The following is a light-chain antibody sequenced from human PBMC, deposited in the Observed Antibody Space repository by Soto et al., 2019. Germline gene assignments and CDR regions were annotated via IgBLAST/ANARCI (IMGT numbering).Light chain of an antibody. V-gene: IGKV3-15*01. J-gene: IGKJ4*01. Sequence: EIVMTQSPPTLSVSPGESITLSCRASQSVSSKLAWYQHRPGQAPRLLIYGAFTRATGVPARFSGSGSGTEFTLTITSLQPEDFAVYYCQQYHTWPPLTFGGGTKVEIK. CDR3: QQYHTWPPLT. CDR1: QSVSSK. CDR2: GAF.